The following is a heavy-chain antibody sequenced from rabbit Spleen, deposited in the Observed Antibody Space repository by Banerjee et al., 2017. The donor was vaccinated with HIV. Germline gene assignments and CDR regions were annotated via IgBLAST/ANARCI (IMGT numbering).Heavy chain of an antibody. D-gene: IGHD8-1*01. J-gene: IGHJ6*01. CDR2: VYTGSSGIT. CDR3: ARDTGSSFSSYGMDL. V-gene: IGHV1S45*01. CDR1: GFSFSSYW. Sequence: QEQVEESGGDLVKPEGSLTLTCTASGFSFSSYWICWVRQAPGKGLEWIACVYTGSSGITNYANWAKGRLTISKASSTTVTLQMTSLTVADTATYFCARDTGSSFSSYGMDLWARAPSSPSL.